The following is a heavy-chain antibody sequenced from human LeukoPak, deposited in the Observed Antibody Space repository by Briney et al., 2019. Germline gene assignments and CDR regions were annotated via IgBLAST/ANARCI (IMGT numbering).Heavy chain of an antibody. CDR2: INHSGST. CDR1: GGSFSGYY. CDR3: ARDYYGSGSYFS. J-gene: IGHJ5*02. D-gene: IGHD3-10*01. Sequence: SETLSLTCAVYGGSFSGYYWSWTRQPPGKGLEWIGEINHSGSTNYNPSLKSRVTISVDSSKNQFSLQLSSVTAADTAVYYCARDYYGSGSYFSWGQGTLVTVSS. V-gene: IGHV4-34*01.